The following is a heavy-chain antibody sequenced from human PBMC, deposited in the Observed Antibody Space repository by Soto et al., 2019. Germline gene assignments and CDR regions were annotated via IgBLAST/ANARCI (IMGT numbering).Heavy chain of an antibody. V-gene: IGHV4-59*01. Sequence: ASETLSLTCTVSGGSISSYYWSWIRQPPGKGLEWIGYIYYSGSTNYNPSLKSRVTISVDTSKNQFSLKLSSVTAADTAVYYCARVPVDTAMVYYFDYWGQGTLVTVSS. J-gene: IGHJ4*02. CDR2: IYYSGST. D-gene: IGHD5-18*01. CDR3: ARVPVDTAMVYYFDY. CDR1: GGSISSYY.